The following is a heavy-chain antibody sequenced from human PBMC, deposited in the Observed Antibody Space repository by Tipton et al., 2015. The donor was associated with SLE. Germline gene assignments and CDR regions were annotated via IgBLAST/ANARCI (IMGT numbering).Heavy chain of an antibody. CDR2: INHSGST. D-gene: IGHD6-6*01. V-gene: IGHV4-34*01. Sequence: TLSLTCAVYGGSFSGYYWSWIRQPPGKGLEWIGEINHSGSTNYNPSLKSRVTISVDTSKNQFSLKLSSVTAADTAVYYCARDHISIAASYYYGMDVWGQGTTVTVSS. CDR3: ARDHISIAASYYYGMDV. CDR1: GGSFSGYY. J-gene: IGHJ6*02.